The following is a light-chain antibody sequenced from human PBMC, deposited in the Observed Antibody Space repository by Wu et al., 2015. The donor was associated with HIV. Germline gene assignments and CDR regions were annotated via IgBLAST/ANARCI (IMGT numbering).Light chain of an antibody. V-gene: IGKV3-11*01. CDR1: QNIGTD. J-gene: IGKJ1*01. CDR3: QQRKRWPQT. CDR2: DAL. Sequence: EIVLTQSPGTLSLSPGERATLSCRASQNIGTDLGWYQQKPGQSPRLLIYDALNRATGVPARFSGSGSGTDFNLTISSLEPEDFAVYFCQQRKRWPQTFGQGTKVEMK.